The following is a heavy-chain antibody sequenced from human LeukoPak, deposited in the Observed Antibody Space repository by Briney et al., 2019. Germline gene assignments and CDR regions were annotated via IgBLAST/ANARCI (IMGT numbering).Heavy chain of an antibody. CDR3: ARGPAGYYYDSSGQYYFDY. Sequence: SETLSLTCIVSGGSISSYYWSWIRQPPGKGLEWIGYIYYSGSTNYNPSLKSRVTISVDTSKNQFSLKLSSVTAADTAVYYCARGPAGYYYDSSGQYYFDYWGQGTLVTVSS. CDR2: IYYSGST. D-gene: IGHD3-22*01. CDR1: GGSISSYY. V-gene: IGHV4-59*12. J-gene: IGHJ4*02.